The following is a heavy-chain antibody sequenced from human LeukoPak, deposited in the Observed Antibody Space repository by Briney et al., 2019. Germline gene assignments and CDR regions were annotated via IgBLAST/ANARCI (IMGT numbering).Heavy chain of an antibody. CDR3: ARQLYCGGDCPNWFDP. CDR2: IYYSGST. V-gene: IGHV4-59*08. D-gene: IGHD2-21*02. J-gene: IGHJ5*02. Sequence: SETLSLTCTVSGGSISSYYWSWIRQPPGKGLEWIGYIYYSGSTNYNPSLKSRVTISVDTSKNQFSLKLSSVTAADTAVYYCARQLYCGGDCPNWFDPWGQGTLVTVSS. CDR1: GGSISSYY.